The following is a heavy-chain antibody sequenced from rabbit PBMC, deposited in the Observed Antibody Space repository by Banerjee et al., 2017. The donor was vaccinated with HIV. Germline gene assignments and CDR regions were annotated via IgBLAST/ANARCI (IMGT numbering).Heavy chain of an antibody. CDR2: INTSSGNT. D-gene: IGHD2-1*01. J-gene: IGHJ6*01. CDR1: GFSFSNKYV. Sequence: QSLEESGGDLVKPGASLTLTCTASGFSFSNKYVMCWVRQAPGKGLEWIACINTSSGNTVYASWAKGRFTISKTSSTTVTLQMTSLTAADTATYFCARDNYDDYGDYDLWGPGTLVTVS. CDR3: ARDNYDDYGDYDL. V-gene: IGHV1S40*01.